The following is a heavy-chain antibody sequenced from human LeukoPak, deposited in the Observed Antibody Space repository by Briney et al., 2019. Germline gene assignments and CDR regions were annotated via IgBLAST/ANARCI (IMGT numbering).Heavy chain of an antibody. J-gene: IGHJ2*01. CDR2: INTNTGNP. CDR1: GYTFTSYA. Sequence: GASVKVSCKASGYTFTSYAMNWVRQAPGQGLEWMGWINTNTGNPTYAQGFTGRFVFSLDTSVSTAYLQISSLKAEDTAVYYCARDSPEVEMATIVWYFDLWGRGTLVTVSS. CDR3: ARDSPEVEMATIVWYFDL. D-gene: IGHD5-24*01. V-gene: IGHV7-4-1*02.